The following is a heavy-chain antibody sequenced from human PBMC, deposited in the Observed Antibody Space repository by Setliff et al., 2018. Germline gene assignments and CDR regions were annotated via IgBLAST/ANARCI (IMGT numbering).Heavy chain of an antibody. V-gene: IGHV4-59*01. Sequence: SETLSLTCTVSGGSISTYYWSWIRQPPGKGLEFIGYVYYSGTTNYDPSLKSRVTMSVDTSKNQLSLKLSSVTAADTAVYYCARKVEQWLTPHFDYWGQGTPVTVSS. CDR3: ARKVEQWLTPHFDY. D-gene: IGHD6-19*01. J-gene: IGHJ4*02. CDR2: VYYSGTT. CDR1: GGSISTYY.